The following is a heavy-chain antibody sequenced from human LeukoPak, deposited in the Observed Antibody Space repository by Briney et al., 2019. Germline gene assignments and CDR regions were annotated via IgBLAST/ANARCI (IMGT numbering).Heavy chain of an antibody. CDR3: ARGGSYLSAFDV. CDR2: IYSGGST. CDR1: GFTFSAYW. D-gene: IGHD1-26*01. Sequence: GGSLRLSCEASGFTFSAYWMIWVRQAPGKGLEWVSIIYSGGSTFYADSVKGRFTISRDNSKNTLYLQMNSLRAEDTAVYYCARGGSYLSAFDVWGQGTMVTVSS. V-gene: IGHV3-53*01. J-gene: IGHJ3*01.